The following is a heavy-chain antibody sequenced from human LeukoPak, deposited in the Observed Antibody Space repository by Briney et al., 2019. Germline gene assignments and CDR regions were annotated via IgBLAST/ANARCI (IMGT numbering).Heavy chain of an antibody. V-gene: IGHV3-23*01. Sequence: AAGSLRLSCAASGFSFSDYAMTWLLQPPAEGLEWFAAISTSGGRTYSIQSVKSRFAFSRDNSKNTLFLEMNCLTAEDTAISYCAKCRAGSDADCYGFDYWGQGTLVTVSS. J-gene: IGHJ4*02. CDR3: AKCRAGSDADCYGFDY. CDR1: GFSFSDYA. CDR2: ISTSGGRT. D-gene: IGHD2-21*02.